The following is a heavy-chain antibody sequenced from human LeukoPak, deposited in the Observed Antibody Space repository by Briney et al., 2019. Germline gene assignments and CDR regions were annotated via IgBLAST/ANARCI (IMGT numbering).Heavy chain of an antibody. D-gene: IGHD5-18*01. CDR3: AKGGYSYYHAFDI. CDR2: ISWNSGSI. V-gene: IGHV3-9*01. Sequence: GGSLRLSCAASGFTFDDYAMHWVRQAPGKGLEWVSGISWNSGSIGYAESVKGRFTISRDNAKNSLYLQMNSLRAEDTALYYCAKGGYSYYHAFDIWGQGTMVTVSS. CDR1: GFTFDDYA. J-gene: IGHJ3*02.